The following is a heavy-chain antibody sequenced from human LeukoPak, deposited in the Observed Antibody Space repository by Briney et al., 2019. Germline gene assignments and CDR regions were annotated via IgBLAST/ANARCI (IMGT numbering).Heavy chain of an antibody. Sequence: PGGSLRLSCAASGFTFSSYEMNWVRQAAGKGLEWVSYISSSGSTIYYEDSVKGRFTISRDNAKNSLYLQMNSMRAEDTAVYYCASTKAVAVDFDYWGQGTLVTVSS. D-gene: IGHD6-19*01. V-gene: IGHV3-48*03. CDR2: ISSSGSTI. CDR3: ASTKAVAVDFDY. J-gene: IGHJ4*02. CDR1: GFTFSSYE.